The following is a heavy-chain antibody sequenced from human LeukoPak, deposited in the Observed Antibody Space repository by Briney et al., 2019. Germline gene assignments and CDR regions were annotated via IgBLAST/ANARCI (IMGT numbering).Heavy chain of an antibody. Sequence: ASVKVSCKASGYTFTDYYMHWVRQAPGQGFEWMGWINPNSGDTNYAQKFQGRVTMTRDTSICTAHMELSRLRSDDTAVYYCARANFLYCSSTTCLFDYWGQGTLVIVSS. CDR1: GYTFTDYY. CDR3: ARANFLYCSSTTCLFDY. V-gene: IGHV1-2*02. D-gene: IGHD2-2*01. CDR2: INPNSGDT. J-gene: IGHJ4*02.